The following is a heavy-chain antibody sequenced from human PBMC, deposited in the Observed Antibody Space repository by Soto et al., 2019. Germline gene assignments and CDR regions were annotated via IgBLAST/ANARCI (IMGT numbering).Heavy chain of an antibody. CDR3: ARLKWERPGNRRYFDL. CDR2: ISYSGST. Sequence: QVQLQESGPGLVKPSETLSLTCTVSGDSISSYYWNWIRQPPGKGLEWIVYISYSGSTNYNPSLQSRVTISVDPSKNQFSLRLPSVTAADTALFSCARLKWERPGNRRYFDLWGRGALVTVSS. V-gene: IGHV4-59*08. CDR1: GDSISSYY. D-gene: IGHD1-26*01. J-gene: IGHJ2*01.